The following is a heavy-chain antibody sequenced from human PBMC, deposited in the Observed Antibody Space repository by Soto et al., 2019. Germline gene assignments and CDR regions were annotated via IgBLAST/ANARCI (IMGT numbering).Heavy chain of an antibody. V-gene: IGHV1-2*02. CDR2: INPKSGGT. J-gene: IGHJ4*02. D-gene: IGHD6-19*01. CDR3: ARPPGYISDWYYFDL. CDR1: GDTFTANY. Sequence: QVQLVQSGAEVKKPGASVKVSCKASGDTFTANYIHWVRQAPGQGFEWMGWINPKSGGTNYPQKFQGRVTMTWDTSLNTAYMELSSLMSEDTAVYYCARPPGYISDWYYFDLWGQGTLVTVSS.